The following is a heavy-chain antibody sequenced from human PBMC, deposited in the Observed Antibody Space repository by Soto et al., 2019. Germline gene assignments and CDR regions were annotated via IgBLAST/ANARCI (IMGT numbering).Heavy chain of an antibody. V-gene: IGHV1-69*06. CDR1: GGTFSSYA. J-gene: IGHJ3*02. CDR3: ARGGNYYRPDAFDI. CDR2: IIPIFGTA. Sequence: QVQLVQSGAEVKKPESSVKVSCKASGGTFSSYAISWVRQAPGQGLEWMGGIIPIFGTANYAQKFQGRVTITADKSTSTAYMELSSLRSEDTAVYYCARGGNYYRPDAFDIWGQGTMVTVSS. D-gene: IGHD1-26*01.